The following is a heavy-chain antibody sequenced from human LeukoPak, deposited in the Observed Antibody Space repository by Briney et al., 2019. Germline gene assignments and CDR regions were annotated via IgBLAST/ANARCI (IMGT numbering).Heavy chain of an antibody. V-gene: IGHV4-39*01. Sequence: SVTVSLTCTVSSGSISTTSYYWSWIRQRAGKVVGWIGRSYYSGSTYYKPSLKSRVTISVDPSKNQFSLKLSSVTAADTAVYYCARLYQHDSSTYRPVDYWGQGTLVTVSS. CDR1: SGSISTTSYY. CDR3: ARLYQHDSSTYRPVDY. J-gene: IGHJ4*02. CDR2: SYYSGST. D-gene: IGHD3-22*01.